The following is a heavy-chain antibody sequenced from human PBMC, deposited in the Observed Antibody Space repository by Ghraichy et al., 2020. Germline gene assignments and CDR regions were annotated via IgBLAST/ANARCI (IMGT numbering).Heavy chain of an antibody. CDR2: FDPEGGET. Sequence: ASVKVSCKDSVYTLTELSMHWVRQAPGKGLEWMGGFDPEGGETIYAAKFQGRVTMTEDTSTDTAYMELSSLRSEDTAVYYCTTATRALDYGDYGCFDSWGQGTLVTVSS. CDR3: TTATRALDYGDYGCFDS. CDR1: VYTLTELS. V-gene: IGHV1-24*01. D-gene: IGHD4-17*01. J-gene: IGHJ4*02.